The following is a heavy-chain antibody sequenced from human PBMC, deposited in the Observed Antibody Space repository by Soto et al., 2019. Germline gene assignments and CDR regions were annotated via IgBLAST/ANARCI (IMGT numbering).Heavy chain of an antibody. CDR3: ALFSSGWDYYYYYGMDV. Sequence: QVQLVESGGGVVQPGRSLRLSCAASGFTFSSYAMHWVRQAPGKGLEWVAVISYDGSNKYYADSVKGRFTISRDNSXNXXYLKMNSLRAEDTAVYYCALFSSGWDYYYYYGMDVWGQGTTVTVSS. D-gene: IGHD3-22*01. J-gene: IGHJ6*02. CDR1: GFTFSSYA. CDR2: ISYDGSNK. V-gene: IGHV3-30-3*01.